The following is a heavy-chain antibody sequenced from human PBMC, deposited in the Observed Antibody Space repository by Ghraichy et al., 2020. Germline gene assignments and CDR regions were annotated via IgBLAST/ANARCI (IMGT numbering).Heavy chain of an antibody. CDR1: GFTFSSYG. J-gene: IGHJ2*01. V-gene: IGHV3-33*01. CDR3: ARDDSSSWPRGWYFDL. D-gene: IGHD6-13*01. CDR2: IWYDGSNK. Sequence: GGSLRLSCAASGFTFSSYGMHWVRQAPGKGLEWVAVIWYDGSNKYYADSVKGRFTISRDNSKNTLYLQMNSLRAEDTAVYYCARDDSSSWPRGWYFDLWGRGTLVTVSS.